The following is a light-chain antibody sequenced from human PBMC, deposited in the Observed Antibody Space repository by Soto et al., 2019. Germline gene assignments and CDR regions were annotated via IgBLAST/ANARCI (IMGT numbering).Light chain of an antibody. CDR3: ASWDSSLIGGV. CDR2: EDN. J-gene: IGLJ2*01. Sequence: QSVLRQPPSVSAAPGQKVTISCSGSSPNIGINTVSWYQQLPGTAPKLLIYEDNKRPSGIPDRFSGSKSGTSATLGITGLQTGDEAEYYCASWDSSLIGGVFGGGTKVTVL. CDR1: SPNIGINT. V-gene: IGLV1-51*02.